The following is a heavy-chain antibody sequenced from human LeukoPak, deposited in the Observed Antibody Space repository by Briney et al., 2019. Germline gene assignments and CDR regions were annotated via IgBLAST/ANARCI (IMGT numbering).Heavy chain of an antibody. CDR3: AIGLGDYYDSSGYLYFDY. J-gene: IGHJ4*02. D-gene: IGHD3-22*01. Sequence: AASVTVSCKASGYTFTSYGISWVRQAPGQGLEWMGWISAYNGNTNYAQKLQGRVTMTTDTSTSTAYMELRSLRSDDTAVYYCAIGLGDYYDSSGYLYFDYWGQGTLVTVSS. CDR1: GYTFTSYG. V-gene: IGHV1-18*01. CDR2: ISAYNGNT.